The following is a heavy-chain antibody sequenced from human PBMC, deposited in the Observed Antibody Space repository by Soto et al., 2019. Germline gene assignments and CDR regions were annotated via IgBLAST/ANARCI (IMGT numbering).Heavy chain of an antibody. J-gene: IGHJ5*02. Sequence: GASVKVSCKASGYTFTSYDINWVRQATGQGLEWMGTINPSGGSTSYAQKFQGRVTMTRDTSTSTVYMELNSLRSEDTAVYYCARDGMGSSYWFDLWGQGTLVTVSS. CDR2: INPSGGST. CDR1: GYTFTSYD. D-gene: IGHD6-13*01. V-gene: IGHV1-46*01. CDR3: ARDGMGSSYWFDL.